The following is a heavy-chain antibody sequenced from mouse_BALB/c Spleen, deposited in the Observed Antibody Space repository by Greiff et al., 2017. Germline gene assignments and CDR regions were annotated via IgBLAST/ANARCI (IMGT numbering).Heavy chain of an antibody. J-gene: IGHJ3*01. CDR1: GYSITSDYA. Sequence: DVQLQESGPGLVKPSQSLSLTCTVTGYSITSDYAWNWIRQFPGNKLECMGYISYSCSTSYNPSLKSRISITRDTSKNQFFLQLNSVTTEDTATYYGARGGYGGFAYWGQGTLVTVSA. CDR2: ISYSCST. V-gene: IGHV3-2*02. D-gene: IGHD2-14*01. CDR3: ARGGYGGFAY.